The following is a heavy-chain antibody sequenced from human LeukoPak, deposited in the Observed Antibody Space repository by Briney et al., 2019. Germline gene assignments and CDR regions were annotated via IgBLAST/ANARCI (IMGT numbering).Heavy chain of an antibody. Sequence: PSETLSLXCAVYGGSFSGYYWSWIRQPPGKGLEWIGEINHSGSTNYNPSLKSRVTISVDTSKNQFSLKLSSVTAADTAVYYCARGRHCSSTSCYVDDSDYWGQGTLVTVSS. J-gene: IGHJ4*02. D-gene: IGHD2-2*01. CDR3: ARGRHCSSTSCYVDDSDY. CDR2: INHSGST. V-gene: IGHV4-34*01. CDR1: GGSFSGYY.